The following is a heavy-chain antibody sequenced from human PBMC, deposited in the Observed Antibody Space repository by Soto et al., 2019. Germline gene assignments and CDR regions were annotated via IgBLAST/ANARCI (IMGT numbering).Heavy chain of an antibody. Sequence: SETLSLTCTVSGASINTGRYYWAWIRQPPGRGLEWVASVYHSGSTYYNPSLKSRVTISIDASRNQFSLKLSSVTAADTAVYYCASPARNYDLWSGYSFDIWGQGTMVT. J-gene: IGHJ3*02. CDR1: GASINTGRYY. CDR3: ASPARNYDLWSGYSFDI. D-gene: IGHD3-3*01. CDR2: VYHSGST. V-gene: IGHV4-39*01.